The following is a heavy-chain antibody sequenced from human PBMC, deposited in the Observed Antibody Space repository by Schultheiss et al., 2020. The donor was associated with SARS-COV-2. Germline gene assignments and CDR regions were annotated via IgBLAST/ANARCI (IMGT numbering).Heavy chain of an antibody. D-gene: IGHD3-3*01. CDR1: GGSFSGYY. CDR3: ARTRYDFWSGYSPFDY. J-gene: IGHJ4*02. CDR2: INHSGST. Sequence: SETLSLTCTVSGGSFSGYYWSWIRQPPGKGLEWIGEINHSGSTNYNPSLKSRVTISVDTSKNQFSLKLSSVTAADTAVYYCARTRYDFWSGYSPFDYWGQGTLVTVAS. V-gene: IGHV4-34*01.